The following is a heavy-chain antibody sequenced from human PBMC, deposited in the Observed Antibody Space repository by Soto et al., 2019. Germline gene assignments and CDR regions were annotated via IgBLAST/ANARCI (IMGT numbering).Heavy chain of an antibody. CDR3: ATHHYDSSGSYYSPFDY. D-gene: IGHD3-22*01. J-gene: IGHJ4*02. CDR2: ISGSGGST. Sequence: GGSLRLSCVVSGFTFSSYGMSWVRQAPGKGLEWVSAISGSGGSTYYADSVKGRFTISRDKAKNTLILQMNSLRAEDTAVYYCATHHYDSSGSYYSPFDYWGQGTLVTVSS. V-gene: IGHV3-23*01. CDR1: GFTFSSYG.